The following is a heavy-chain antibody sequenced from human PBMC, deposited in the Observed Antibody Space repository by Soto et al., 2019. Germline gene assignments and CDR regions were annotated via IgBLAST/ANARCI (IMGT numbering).Heavy chain of an antibody. Sequence: PGGSLRLSCAASGLTFSSAWMNWVRQAPGKGLEWVGRIKSKSDGGTTDYAAPVSGRFTISRDDSENTLFLQMNSLKTEDTAVYYCTTVGSAWYVAYWGQGTLVTVSS. J-gene: IGHJ4*02. D-gene: IGHD6-19*01. CDR3: TTVGSAWYVAY. CDR1: GLTFSSAW. V-gene: IGHV3-15*01. CDR2: IKSKSDGGTT.